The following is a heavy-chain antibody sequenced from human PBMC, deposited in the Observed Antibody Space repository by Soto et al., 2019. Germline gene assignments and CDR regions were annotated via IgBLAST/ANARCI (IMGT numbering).Heavy chain of an antibody. Sequence: GGSLRLSCAASGFTFDDYAMHWVRQAPGKGLEWVSGISWNSGSIGYADSVKGRFTISRDNAKNSLYLQMNSLRAEDTALYYCAKGGDSSSSGGDAFDIWGQGTMVTVSS. CDR3: AKGGDSSSSGGDAFDI. J-gene: IGHJ3*02. D-gene: IGHD6-6*01. CDR1: GFTFDDYA. V-gene: IGHV3-9*01. CDR2: ISWNSGSI.